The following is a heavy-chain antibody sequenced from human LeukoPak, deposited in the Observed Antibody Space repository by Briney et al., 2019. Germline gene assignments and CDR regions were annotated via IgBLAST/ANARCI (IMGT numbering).Heavy chain of an antibody. J-gene: IGHJ4*02. V-gene: IGHV3-21*01. CDR3: ARDLYYDSSGYDC. CDR2: ISSSSSYI. CDR1: GFTFRSYS. Sequence: GGSLRLSCAASGFTFRSYSMNRVRQAPGKGLEWVSSISSSSSYIYYADSVKGRFTISRDNAKNSLYLQMNSLRAEDTSVYYCARDLYYDSSGYDCWGQGTLVTVSS. D-gene: IGHD3-22*01.